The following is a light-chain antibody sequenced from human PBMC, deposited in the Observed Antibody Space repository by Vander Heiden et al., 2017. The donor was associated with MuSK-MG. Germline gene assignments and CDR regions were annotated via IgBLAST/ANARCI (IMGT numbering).Light chain of an antibody. CDR3: SSYTSSSTWV. V-gene: IGLV2-14*01. CDR1: SSDVGGYNY. Sequence: QSALTQPASVSGSPGQSITISCPGTSSDVGGYNYFPWYQQHPGKAPKLMIYGVSNRPSGVSNRFSGSKSGNTASLTISGLQAEDEADYYCSSYTSSSTWVFGGGTKLTVL. J-gene: IGLJ3*02. CDR2: GVS.